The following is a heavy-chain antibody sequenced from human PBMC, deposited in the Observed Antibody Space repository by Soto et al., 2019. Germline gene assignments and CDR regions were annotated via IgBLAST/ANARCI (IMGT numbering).Heavy chain of an antibody. CDR1: GYSFTSYA. D-gene: IGHD5-18*01. V-gene: IGHV1-3*01. CDR3: ARDPRSQLWTGYFDL. J-gene: IGHJ2*01. CDR2: INAGNGNT. Sequence: ASVKVPSKASGYSFTSYALHWLRQAPGQRLEWMGWINAGNGNTKYSQKFQGRVTITRDTSASTAYMELSSLRSEDTAVYYCARDPRSQLWTGYFDLRGRGTLVTVSS.